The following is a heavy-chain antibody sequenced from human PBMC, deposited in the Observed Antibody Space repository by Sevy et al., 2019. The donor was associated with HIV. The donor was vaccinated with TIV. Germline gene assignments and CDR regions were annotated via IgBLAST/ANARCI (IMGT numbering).Heavy chain of an antibody. D-gene: IGHD3-22*01. J-gene: IGHJ4*02. Sequence: SETLSLTCTVSGGSISSGDYYWSWIRQPPGKGLEWIGYIFYSGSTYFNPSLKSRVTISLDTSKSQCSLRPSSVTAADTAVFYCARQRASSGYFYFDSWGQGTLVTVSS. V-gene: IGHV4-30-4*01. CDR3: ARQRASSGYFYFDS. CDR1: GGSISSGDYY. CDR2: IFYSGST.